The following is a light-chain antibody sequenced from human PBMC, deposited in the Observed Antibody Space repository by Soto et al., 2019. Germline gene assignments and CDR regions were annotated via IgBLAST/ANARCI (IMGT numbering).Light chain of an antibody. CDR3: QQYNNLYT. J-gene: IGKJ2*01. Sequence: EIVMTQSPATLSVSPGERATLSCRASQSVSSNLAWHQQKPGQAPRLLIYGASTRATGIPARFSGSGSGTEFTLTISSLQSEDFAVYYCQQYNNLYTFGQGTKLEIK. CDR1: QSVSSN. V-gene: IGKV3-15*01. CDR2: GAS.